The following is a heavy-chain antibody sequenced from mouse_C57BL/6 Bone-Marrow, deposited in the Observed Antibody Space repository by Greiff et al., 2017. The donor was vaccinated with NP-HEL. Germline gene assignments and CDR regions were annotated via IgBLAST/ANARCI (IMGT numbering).Heavy chain of an antibody. Sequence: VQLQQSGAELVRPGASVTLSCKASGYTFTDYEMHWVKQTPVHGLEWIGAIDPETGGTAYNQKFKGKAILTADKSSSTAYMELRSLTSEDSAVYYCTRSRADSFYYAMDYWGQGTSVTVSS. CDR2: IDPETGGT. CDR1: GYTFTDYE. V-gene: IGHV1-15*01. J-gene: IGHJ4*01. CDR3: TRSRADSFYYAMDY.